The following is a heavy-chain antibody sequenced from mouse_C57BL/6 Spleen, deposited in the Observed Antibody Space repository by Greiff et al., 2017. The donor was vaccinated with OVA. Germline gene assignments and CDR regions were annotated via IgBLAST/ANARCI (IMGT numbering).Heavy chain of an antibody. CDR3: ARDGGWLPFAY. Sequence: QVQLQQPGAELVKPGASVKLSCKASGYTFTSYWMQWVKQRPGQGLEWIGEIDPSDSYTNYNQKFKGKATLTVDTSSSTAYMQLSSLTSEDSAVYYCARDGGWLPFAYWGQGTLVTVSA. D-gene: IGHD2-3*01. CDR1: GYTFTSYW. V-gene: IGHV1-50*01. CDR2: IDPSDSYT. J-gene: IGHJ3*01.